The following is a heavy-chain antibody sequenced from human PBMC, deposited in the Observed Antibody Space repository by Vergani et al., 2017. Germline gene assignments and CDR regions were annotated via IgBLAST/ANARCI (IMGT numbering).Heavy chain of an antibody. J-gene: IGHJ4*02. V-gene: IGHV3-33*01. Sequence: QVQLVESGGGVVQPGRSLRLSCAASGFTFSSYGMHWVRQAPGKGLEWVAVIWYDGSNKYYADSVKGRFTISRDNSKNTLYLQMNSLRAEDTAVYYCAREPTNPAPFDYWGQGTLVTVSS. CDR3: AREPTNPAPFDY. CDR2: IWYDGSNK. CDR1: GFTFSSYG. D-gene: IGHD2-8*01.